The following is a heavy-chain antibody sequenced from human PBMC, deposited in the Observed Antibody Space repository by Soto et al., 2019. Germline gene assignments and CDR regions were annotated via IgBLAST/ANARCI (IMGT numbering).Heavy chain of an antibody. Sequence: QLQLQESGPGRVKPSETLSLTCTVSGGSITSGSYYWGWIRQHPGKGLQWMGSVYYSGSTYYNPSLRSRVTTSVDTSKNHFSLRLSSVTAADTAVYYCARPVGVEQQLVPDAFDLWGQGTMVAVSS. CDR1: GGSITSGSYY. CDR2: VYYSGST. V-gene: IGHV4-39*02. D-gene: IGHD6-13*01. J-gene: IGHJ3*01. CDR3: ARPVGVEQQLVPDAFDL.